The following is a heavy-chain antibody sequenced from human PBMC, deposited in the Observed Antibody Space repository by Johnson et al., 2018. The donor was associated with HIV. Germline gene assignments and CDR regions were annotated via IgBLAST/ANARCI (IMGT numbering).Heavy chain of an antibody. Sequence: QVQLVESGGGLVKPGGSLRLSCAGSGFTFIDYYMSWIRQAPGKGLEWVSTISGSGGSTYYADSVRGRFTISRDNSKNTLYLQMNSLRAEDTALYYCAVIAVAGGGAFDIWGQGTMVTVSS. CDR3: AVIAVAGGGAFDI. V-gene: IGHV3-11*01. CDR2: ISGSGGST. CDR1: GFTFIDYY. D-gene: IGHD6-19*01. J-gene: IGHJ3*02.